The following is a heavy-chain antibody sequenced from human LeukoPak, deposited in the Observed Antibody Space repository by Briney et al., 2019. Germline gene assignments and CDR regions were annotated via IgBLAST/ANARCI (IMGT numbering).Heavy chain of an antibody. CDR1: GGSISSYY. V-gene: IGHV4-59*12. CDR2: IYYSGST. CDR3: ARVRRFYYDSSTKGAFDI. J-gene: IGHJ3*02. D-gene: IGHD3-22*01. Sequence: PSETLSLTCTVSGGSISSYYWSWIRQPPGKGLEWIGYIYYSGSTNYNPSLKSRVTMSVDTSKNQFSLKLSSVTAADTAVYYCARVRRFYYDSSTKGAFDIWGQGTMVTVPS.